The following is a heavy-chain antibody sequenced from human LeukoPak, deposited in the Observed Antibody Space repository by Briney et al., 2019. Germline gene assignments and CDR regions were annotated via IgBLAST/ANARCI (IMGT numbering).Heavy chain of an antibody. CDR2: INHSGST. CDR3: ARREYYYDSSGYYYFDY. Sequence: SETLSLTCAVYGGSFSGYYWSWIRQPPGKGLEWIGEINHSGSTNYNPSLKSRVTISVDTSKNQFSLKLSSVTAADTAVYFCARREYYYDSSGYYYFDYWGQGTLVTVSS. V-gene: IGHV4-34*01. CDR1: GGSFSGYY. J-gene: IGHJ4*02. D-gene: IGHD3-22*01.